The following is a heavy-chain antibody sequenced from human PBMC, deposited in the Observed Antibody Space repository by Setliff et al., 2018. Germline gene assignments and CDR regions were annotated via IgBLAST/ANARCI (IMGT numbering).Heavy chain of an antibody. CDR3: ARSLRGPYDYVWGSYPRNWFDP. CDR1: GCAISSGGYY. Sequence: TLSLTCTVSGCAISSGGYYWSLIRQHPGKGLEWIGYIYYSGSTYYNPSLKSRVTISVDTSKNQFSLKLSSVTAADTAVYYCARSLRGPYDYVWGSYPRNWFDPWGQGTLVTVSS. V-gene: IGHV4-31*03. D-gene: IGHD3-16*02. CDR2: IYYSGST. J-gene: IGHJ5*02.